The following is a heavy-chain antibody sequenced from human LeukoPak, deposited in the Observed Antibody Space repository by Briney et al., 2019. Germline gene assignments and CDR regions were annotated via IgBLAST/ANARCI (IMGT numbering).Heavy chain of an antibody. CDR3: ARVFGDYYFDY. Sequence: SVKVSCKASGYTFTGYYIHWVRQAPGQGLEWMGWINPKSGGTNHAQKFQGRVTMTSETSIRTANMELSRLGSDDTAVYYCARVFGDYYFDYWGQGTLVTV. CDR1: GYTFTGYY. CDR2: INPKSGGT. D-gene: IGHD3-16*01. V-gene: IGHV1-2*02. J-gene: IGHJ4*02.